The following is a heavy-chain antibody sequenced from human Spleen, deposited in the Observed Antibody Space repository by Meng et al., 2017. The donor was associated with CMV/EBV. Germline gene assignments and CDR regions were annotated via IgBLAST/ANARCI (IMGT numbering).Heavy chain of an antibody. CDR3: GVSGSGWLADY. CDR1: GFTFSSYA. CDR2: IWYDGSNK. J-gene: IGHJ4*02. V-gene: IGHV3-33*08. Sequence: GESLKISCAASGFTFSSYAMSWVRQAPGKGLEWVAVIWYDGSNKYYADSVKGRFTISRDNSKNTLYLQMNSLRAEDTAVYYCGVSGSGWLADYWGQGTLVTVSS. D-gene: IGHD6-19*01.